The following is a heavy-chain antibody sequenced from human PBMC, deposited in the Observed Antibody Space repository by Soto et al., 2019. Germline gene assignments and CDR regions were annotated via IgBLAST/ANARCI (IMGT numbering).Heavy chain of an antibody. J-gene: IGHJ5*02. CDR3: AKDRPSTYDFWSGFYYPKHDLTGHFDP. CDR2: ISGSGGST. CDR1: GFTFSSYA. Sequence: LRLSCAASGFTFSSYAMSWVRQAPGKGLEWVSAISGSGGSTYYADSVKGRFTISRDNSKNTLYLQMNSLRAEDTAVYYCAKDRPSTYDFWSGFYYPKHDLTGHFDPWGQGTLVTVSS. V-gene: IGHV3-23*01. D-gene: IGHD3-3*01.